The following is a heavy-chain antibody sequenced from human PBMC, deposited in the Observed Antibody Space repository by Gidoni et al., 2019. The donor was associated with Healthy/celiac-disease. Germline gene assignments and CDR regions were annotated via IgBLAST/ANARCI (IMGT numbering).Heavy chain of an antibody. CDR3: AKFPRTYGTYYYYMDV. J-gene: IGHJ6*03. D-gene: IGHD3-10*01. CDR2: ISYDGSNK. V-gene: IGHV3-30*18. CDR1: GFTFSSYG. Sequence: QVQLVESGGGVVQPGRSLRLSCAASGFTFSSYGMHGVRQATGKGLDWVAVISYDGSNKYYADSVKGRFTISRDNSKNTLYLQMNSLRAEDTAVYYCAKFPRTYGTYYYYMDVWGKGTTVTVSS.